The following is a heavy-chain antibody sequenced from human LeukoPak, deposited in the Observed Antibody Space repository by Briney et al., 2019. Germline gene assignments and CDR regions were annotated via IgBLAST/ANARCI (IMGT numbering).Heavy chain of an antibody. CDR2: ISYDGTNK. V-gene: IGHV3-30*18. Sequence: GGSLRLSCAASGFTFSSYGMHWVRQAPGKGLEWVALISYDGTNKYYADSVKGRFTNSRDNSENTLYLRMNSVRAEDRAGYLCVKESGGIVFDYWGQGTLVTVSS. J-gene: IGHJ4*02. CDR3: VKESGGIVFDY. CDR1: GFTFSSYG. D-gene: IGHD3-10*01.